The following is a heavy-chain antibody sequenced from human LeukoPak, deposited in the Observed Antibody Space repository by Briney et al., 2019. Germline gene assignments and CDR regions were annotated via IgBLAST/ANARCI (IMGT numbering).Heavy chain of an antibody. CDR1: GYTFTSYG. V-gene: IGHV1-18*01. J-gene: IGHJ4*02. CDR2: ISAYNGNT. Sequence: ASVKVSCKASGYTFTSYGISWVRQAPGQGLEWMGWISAYNGNTNYAQKLQGRVTMTTDTSTSTAYMELRSLRSDDTAVYYCARAYRPYYYDSSGRPPLDYWGQGTLVTVPS. D-gene: IGHD3-22*01. CDR3: ARAYRPYYYDSSGRPPLDY.